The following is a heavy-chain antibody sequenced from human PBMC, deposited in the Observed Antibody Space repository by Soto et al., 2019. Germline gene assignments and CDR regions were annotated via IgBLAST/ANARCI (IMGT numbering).Heavy chain of an antibody. D-gene: IGHD4-17*01. J-gene: IGHJ6*03. V-gene: IGHV1-18*01. Sequence: EASVKVSCKASGYTFTSYGISWVRQAPGQGLEWMGWISAYNGNTNYAQKLQGRVTMTTDTSTSTAYMELRSLRSDDTAVYYCARAHRLRGVSYYYYMDVWGKGTTVTVSS. CDR1: GYTFTSYG. CDR3: ARAHRLRGVSYYYYMDV. CDR2: ISAYNGNT.